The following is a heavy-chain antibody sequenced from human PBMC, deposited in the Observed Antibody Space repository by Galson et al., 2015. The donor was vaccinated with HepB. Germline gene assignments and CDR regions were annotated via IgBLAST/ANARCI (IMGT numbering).Heavy chain of an antibody. Sequence: SLRLSCAASGFTFSSYSMNWVRQAPGKGLEWVSSISSSSSYIYYADSVKGRFTISRDNAKNSLYLQMNSLRAEDTAVYYCAREGVVVVPAATLYYYYYMDVWGKGTTVTVSS. V-gene: IGHV3-21*01. CDR1: GFTFSSYS. D-gene: IGHD2-2*01. J-gene: IGHJ6*03. CDR2: ISSSSSYI. CDR3: AREGVVVVPAATLYYYYYMDV.